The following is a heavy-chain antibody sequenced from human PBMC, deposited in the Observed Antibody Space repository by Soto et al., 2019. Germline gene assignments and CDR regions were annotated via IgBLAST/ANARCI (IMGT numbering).Heavy chain of an antibody. CDR3: ASSGNIVATTNSYMDV. J-gene: IGHJ6*03. CDR1: GFIFDDYG. D-gene: IGHD5-12*01. CDR2: INWNGGRT. V-gene: IGHV3-20*04. Sequence: EVQLVESGGGVVRPGGSLRLSCVASGFIFDDYGMHWVRPAPGKGLAWVSGINWNGGRTGYPGSMKGRFIISRDNAKNSLYLQMNSLRAEDTALYYCASSGNIVATTNSYMDVWGNGTTVTVSS.